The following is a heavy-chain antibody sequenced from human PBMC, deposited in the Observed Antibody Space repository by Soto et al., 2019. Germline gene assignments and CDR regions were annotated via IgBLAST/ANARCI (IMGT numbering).Heavy chain of an antibody. CDR3: ATVDPAMPYFDY. Sequence: EVQLLESGGGLVQAGDSLRLSCAASGFTFSSYVMSWVRQAPGKGLEWVSAISGSGGSTYYADSVKGRFTISRDNSKNTLYLQMNSLRAEDTAVYYCATVDPAMPYFDYWGQGTLVTVSS. CDR2: ISGSGGST. CDR1: GFTFSSYV. V-gene: IGHV3-23*01. D-gene: IGHD5-18*01. J-gene: IGHJ4*02.